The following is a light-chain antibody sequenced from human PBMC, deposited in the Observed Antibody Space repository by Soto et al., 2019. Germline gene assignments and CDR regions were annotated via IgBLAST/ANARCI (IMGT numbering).Light chain of an antibody. CDR2: AAS. V-gene: IGKV1-27*01. J-gene: IGKJ4*01. CDR3: QKYTSAPSLT. Sequence: DIQMTQSPSSLSASVGDRVTITCRASQGISNYLAWYQQKPGKVPKLLIYAASTLQSGVPSRFSGSGSGTDVTITIGSLQPEDVATHYCQKYTSAPSLTFGGGTKVEIK. CDR1: QGISNY.